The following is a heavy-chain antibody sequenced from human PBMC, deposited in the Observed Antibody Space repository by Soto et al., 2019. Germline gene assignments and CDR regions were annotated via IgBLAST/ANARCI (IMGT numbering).Heavy chain of an antibody. V-gene: IGHV3-23*01. CDR1: GFTFSIYA. CDR3: ARRTVGWYFEL. D-gene: IGHD4-17*01. Sequence: EVQLLESGGGLVQPGGSLRLSCAASGFTFSIYAMNWVRQAPGKGLEWVSVISGSGGSTYYADSVKGRFTISRDNSKNTLNLQMNSLRAEDTAVYYCARRTVGWYFELWGRGTLVTVSS. CDR2: ISGSGGST. J-gene: IGHJ2*01.